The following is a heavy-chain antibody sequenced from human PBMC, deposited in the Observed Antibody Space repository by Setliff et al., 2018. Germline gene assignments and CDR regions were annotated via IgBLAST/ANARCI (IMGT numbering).Heavy chain of an antibody. CDR3: ARDGEYDYGDYVRFDY. J-gene: IGHJ4*02. V-gene: IGHV3-7*03. CDR2: IKQDGSEK. Sequence: LRLSCAASGFTFSNAWMSWVRQAPGKGLEWVANIKQDGSEKYYVDSVKGRFTISRDNAKNSLYLQMNSLRAEDTAVYYCARDGEYDYGDYVRFDYWGQGTLVTVSS. CDR1: GFTFSNAW. D-gene: IGHD4-17*01.